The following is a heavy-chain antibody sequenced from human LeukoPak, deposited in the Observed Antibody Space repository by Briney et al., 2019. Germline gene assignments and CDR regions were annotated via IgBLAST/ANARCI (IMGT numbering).Heavy chain of an antibody. V-gene: IGHV1-18*01. Sequence: GAPVKVSCKASGYTFTSYGISWVRQAPGQGLEWMGWISAYNGNTNFAQKLQGRVTMTTDTSTSTAYMDLRSLRSDDTAVYYCARDQAATNTQVRFCLDWGQGTLVTVSS. CDR2: ISAYNGNT. CDR1: GYTFTSYG. J-gene: IGHJ4*02. D-gene: IGHD3-9*01. CDR3: ARDQAATNTQVRFCLD.